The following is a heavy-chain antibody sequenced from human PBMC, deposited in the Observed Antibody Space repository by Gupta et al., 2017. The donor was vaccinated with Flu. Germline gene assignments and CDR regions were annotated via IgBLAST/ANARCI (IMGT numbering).Heavy chain of an antibody. Sequence: MGLVDPADGETKFADKFQGRVTITADTSKDTAYMELSSLTSEDTAVYYCATGPYYFDRSFYYGKFYYYDMDVWGQGTTVTVSS. V-gene: IGHV1-69-2*01. CDR3: ATGPYYFDRSFYYGKFYYYDMDV. CDR2: VDPADGET. D-gene: IGHD3-22*01. J-gene: IGHJ6*02.